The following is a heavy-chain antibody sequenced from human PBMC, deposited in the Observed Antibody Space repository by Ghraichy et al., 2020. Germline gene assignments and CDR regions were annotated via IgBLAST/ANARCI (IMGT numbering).Heavy chain of an antibody. CDR3: TRGGKGMDY. CDR1: GFTFSTYT. CDR2: MSSTGSYI. J-gene: IGHJ4*02. V-gene: IGHV3-21*04. D-gene: IGHD2-2*03. Sequence: GGSLRLSCAASGFTFSTYTMNWVRQAPGKGLEWVAPMSSTGSYIHYEESVKGRFTVTRDNANNSVFLQMSSLSAEDTALYYCTRGGKGMDYWGQGTLVTVSS.